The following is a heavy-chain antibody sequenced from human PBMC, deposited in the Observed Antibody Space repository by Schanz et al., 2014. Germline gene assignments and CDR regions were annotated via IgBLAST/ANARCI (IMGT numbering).Heavy chain of an antibody. Sequence: QVQLVESGGDVVQPGRSLRLSCAASGFTFSSYGMHWVRQAPGKGLEWVAFIRSDGSYKYYADSVKGRFTVSRDNSKNTLYLQKNSLRSEDTAVYYCAKDAGSVKYYFDSWGQGTLVTVSS. CDR3: AKDAGSVKYYFDS. CDR1: GFTFSSYG. D-gene: IGHD3-10*01. V-gene: IGHV3-30*02. CDR2: IRSDGSYK. J-gene: IGHJ4*02.